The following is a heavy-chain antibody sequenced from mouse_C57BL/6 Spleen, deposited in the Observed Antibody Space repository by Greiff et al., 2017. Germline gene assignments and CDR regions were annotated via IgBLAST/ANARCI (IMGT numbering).Heavy chain of an antibody. CDR1: GFSLTSYA. J-gene: IGHJ2*01. CDR3: ARSPNYYGSSYVGYYFDY. V-gene: IGHV2-9-1*01. D-gene: IGHD1-1*01. CDR2: IWTGGGT. Sequence: VQGVESGPGLVAPSQSLSITCTVSGFSLTSYAISWVRQPPGKGLEWLGVIWTGGGTNYNSALKSRLSISKDNSKSQVFLKMNSLQTDDTARYYCARSPNYYGSSYVGYYFDYWGQGTTLTVSS.